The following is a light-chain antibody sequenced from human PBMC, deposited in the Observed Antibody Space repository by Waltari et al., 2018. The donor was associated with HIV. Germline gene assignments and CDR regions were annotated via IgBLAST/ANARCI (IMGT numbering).Light chain of an antibody. J-gene: IGLJ1*01. Sequence: QSALTQPPSASGSPGQSVTISCTATSSAVGGSHYVSWYQQHPGKAPKLMIYEVTKRPSGVPDRFSGSKSGNTASLTVSGLQAEDEADYYCSSYAGSNSYVFGTGTKVTVL. CDR2: EVT. CDR1: SSAVGGSHY. CDR3: SSYAGSNSYV. V-gene: IGLV2-8*01.